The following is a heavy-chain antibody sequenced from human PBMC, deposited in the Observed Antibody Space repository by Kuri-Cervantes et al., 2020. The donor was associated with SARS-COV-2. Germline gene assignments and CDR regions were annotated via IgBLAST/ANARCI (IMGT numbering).Heavy chain of an antibody. CDR3: ATGVNHGGLTIFGVVIPPFDY. V-gene: IGHV3-48*03. CDR2: ISSSGSTI. J-gene: IGHJ4*02. D-gene: IGHD3-3*01. Sequence: GESLKISCAASGFTFSSYEMNWVRQAPGKGLEWVSYISSSGSTIYYADSVKGRFTISRDNAKNSLHLQMNSLRAEDTAVYYCATGVNHGGLTIFGVVIPPFDYWGQGTLVTVSS. CDR1: GFTFSSYE.